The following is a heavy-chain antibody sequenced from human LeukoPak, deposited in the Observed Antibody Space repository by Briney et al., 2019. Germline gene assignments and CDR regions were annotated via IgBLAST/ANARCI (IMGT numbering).Heavy chain of an antibody. CDR1: GFTFDDYG. CDR2: INWNGGST. V-gene: IGHV3-20*04. Sequence: GGSLRLSCAASGFTFDDYGMSWVPQAPGKGLEGGPGINWNGGSTGYADSVKGRFTISRDNAENSLYLQMNSLRADDTAVYYCAREYYFYHMDGWGKGTTVTVSS. J-gene: IGHJ6*03. CDR3: AREYYFYHMDG.